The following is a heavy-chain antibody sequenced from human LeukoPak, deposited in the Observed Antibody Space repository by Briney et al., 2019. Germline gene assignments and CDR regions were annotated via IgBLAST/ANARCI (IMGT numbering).Heavy chain of an antibody. V-gene: IGHV4-59*01. Sequence: SETLSLTCTVSGGSISSYYWSWIRQPPGKGLEWIGYIYYSGSTNYNPSLKSRVTISVDTSKNQFSLKLSSVTAADTAVYYCARGGRYYDASFDYWGQGTLVTVSS. CDR2: IYYSGST. D-gene: IGHD3-3*01. CDR1: GGSISSYY. J-gene: IGHJ4*02. CDR3: ARGGRYYDASFDY.